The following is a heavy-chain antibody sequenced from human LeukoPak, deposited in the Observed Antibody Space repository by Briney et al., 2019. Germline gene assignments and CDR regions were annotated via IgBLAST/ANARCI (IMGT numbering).Heavy chain of an antibody. D-gene: IGHD5-18*01. CDR2: ISSSSSYI. CDR3: ARDSDGYSYGGFDY. J-gene: IGHJ4*02. Sequence: PGGSLRLSCAASGFTFSSYSMNWVRQAPGKGLEWVSSISSSSSYIYYADSVKGRFTISRDNAKNSLYLQMNSLRAEDTAVYYCARDSDGYSYGGFDYWGQGTLVTVSS. V-gene: IGHV3-21*01. CDR1: GFTFSSYS.